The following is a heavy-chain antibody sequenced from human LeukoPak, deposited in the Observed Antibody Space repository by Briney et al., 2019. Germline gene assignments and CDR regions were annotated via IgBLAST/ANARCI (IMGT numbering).Heavy chain of an antibody. D-gene: IGHD3-10*01. CDR1: GGSFSGYY. J-gene: IGHJ6*03. CDR3: ARVADGDYYYYMDV. Sequence: SETLSLTCAVYGGSFSGYYWSWIRQPPGKGLEWIGYIYYSGSTNYNPSLKSRVTISVDTSKNQFSLKLSSVTAADTAVYYCARVADGDYYYYMDVWGKGTTVTVSS. V-gene: IGHV4-59*01. CDR2: IYYSGST.